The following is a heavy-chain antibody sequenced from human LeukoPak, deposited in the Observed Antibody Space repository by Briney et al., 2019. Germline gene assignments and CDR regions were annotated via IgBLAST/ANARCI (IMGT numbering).Heavy chain of an antibody. CDR2: IRYDGSNK. D-gene: IGHD2-2*01. CDR1: GFTFSSYG. V-gene: IGHV3-30*02. CDR3: AKDWQLYCSSTSCPNGEFDY. J-gene: IGHJ4*02. Sequence: GGSLRLSCAASGFTFSSYGMHWVRQAPGKGLEWVAFIRYDGSNKYYADSVKGRFTISRDNSKNTLYLQMNSLGAEDTAVYYCAKDWQLYCSSTSCPNGEFDYWGQGTLVTVSS.